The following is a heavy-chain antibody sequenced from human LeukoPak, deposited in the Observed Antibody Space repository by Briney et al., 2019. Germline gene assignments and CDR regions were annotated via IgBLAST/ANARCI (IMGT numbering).Heavy chain of an antibody. Sequence: ASVKVSCKASGGTLSSYAISWVRQAPGQGLEWMGWINPSSGGTDYAQKFQGRVTMTRDTSLSTAYMELSRLRSDDTAVYYCTRATSVVVPAADHYYYGMDVWGQGTTVTVSS. CDR2: INPSSGGT. D-gene: IGHD2-2*01. V-gene: IGHV1-2*02. CDR1: GGTLSSYA. CDR3: TRATSVVVPAADHYYYGMDV. J-gene: IGHJ6*02.